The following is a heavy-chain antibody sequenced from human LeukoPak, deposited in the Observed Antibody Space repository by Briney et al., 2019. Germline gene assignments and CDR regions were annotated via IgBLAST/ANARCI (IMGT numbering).Heavy chain of an antibody. V-gene: IGHV4-34*01. CDR3: ERVSVRGVIIRKYNWFDP. J-gene: IGHJ5*02. CDR1: GGSFSGYY. CDR2: INHSVST. D-gene: IGHD3-10*02. Sequence: SETLSLTCAVYGGSFSGYYWSWMRQPPGKGLEWIGEINHSVSTNYNPSLKSRVTISVDTSKNQFSLQLRSLTAADTAVSYCERVSVRGVIIRKYNWFDPWGQATLVTVSS.